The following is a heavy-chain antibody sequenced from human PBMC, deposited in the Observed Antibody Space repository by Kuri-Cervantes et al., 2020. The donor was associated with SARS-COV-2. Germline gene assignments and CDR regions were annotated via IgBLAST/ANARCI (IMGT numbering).Heavy chain of an antibody. J-gene: IGHJ6*02. CDR1: GFTFSSYA. CDR2: ISYDGSNK. Sequence: LSLTCAASGFTFSSYAMHWVRQAPGKGLEWVAVISYDGSNKYYADSVKGRFTISRHNSKNTLYLQMNSLRAEDTAVYYCASRTVTTGYYYGMDVWGQGTTVTVSS. V-gene: IGHV3-30-3*01. D-gene: IGHD4-11*01. CDR3: ASRTVTTGYYYGMDV.